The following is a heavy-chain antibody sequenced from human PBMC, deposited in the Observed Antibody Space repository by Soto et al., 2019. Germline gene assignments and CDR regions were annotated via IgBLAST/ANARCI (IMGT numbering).Heavy chain of an antibody. J-gene: IGHJ3*02. CDR2: ISSSSSYT. V-gene: IGHV3-11*05. CDR1: GFIFSDYY. CDR3: ARDADILTGSDAFDI. D-gene: IGHD3-9*01. Sequence: QVQLVESGGGLVKPGGSLRLSCAASGFIFSDYYMSWIRQAPGKGLEWVSYISSSSSYTNYADSVKGRFTISRDNAKNSLHLQMNSLRAEDTAVYYCARDADILTGSDAFDIWGQGTMVTVSS.